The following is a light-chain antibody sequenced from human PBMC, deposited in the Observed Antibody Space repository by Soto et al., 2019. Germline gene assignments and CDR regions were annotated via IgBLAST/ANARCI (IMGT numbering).Light chain of an antibody. V-gene: IGLV1-47*01. CDR2: RNN. CDR1: RSNIGSNY. Sequence: SVLTQPPSASGTPGQRVTIACSGSRSNIGSNYVYWYQQLPGTAPKLLIYRNNQRPSGVPDRFSGSKSDTSASLAISGLRSEDEADYYCAAWDDSRGVFGGGTKLTVL. CDR3: AAWDDSRGV. J-gene: IGLJ3*02.